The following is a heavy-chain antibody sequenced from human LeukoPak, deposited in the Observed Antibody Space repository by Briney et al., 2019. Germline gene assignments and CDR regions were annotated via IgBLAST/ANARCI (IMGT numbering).Heavy chain of an antibody. CDR3: ARQDLWQHCDS. CDR1: GFTFSSYG. J-gene: IGHJ4*02. V-gene: IGHV3-33*01. D-gene: IGHD2-21*01. CDR2: IWYDGSNK. Sequence: GRSLRLSCAASGFTFSSYGMHWVRQAPGKGLEWVAVIWYDGSNKYYADSVKGRFTISRDNSKNTLYLQMNSLRADDTAVYYCARQDLWQHCDSWGQGALVTVSS.